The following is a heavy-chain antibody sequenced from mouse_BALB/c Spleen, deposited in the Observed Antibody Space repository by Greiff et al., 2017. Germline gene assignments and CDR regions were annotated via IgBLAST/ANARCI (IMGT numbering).Heavy chain of an antibody. J-gene: IGHJ2*01. D-gene: IGHD1-1*01. CDR1: GYAFSSYW. CDR2: IYPGDGDT. Sequence: QVQLKESGAELVRPGSSVKISCKASGYAFSSYWMNWVKQRPGQGLEWIGQIYPGDGDTNYNGKFKGKATLTADKSSSTAYMQLSSLTSEDSAVYFCARGVITTVVIDYWGQGTTLTVSS. V-gene: IGHV1-80*01. CDR3: ARGVITTVVIDY.